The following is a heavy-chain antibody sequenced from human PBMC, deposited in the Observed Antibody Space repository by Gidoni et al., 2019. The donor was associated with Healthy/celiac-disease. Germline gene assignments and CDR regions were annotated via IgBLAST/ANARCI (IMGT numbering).Heavy chain of an antibody. J-gene: IGHJ5*02. V-gene: IGHV4-39*01. CDR3: ARQPIQVNWFDP. CDR1: GGSISSSSYY. Sequence: QLQLQESGPGLVKPSETLSLTCTVSGGSISSSSYYWGWIRQPPGKGLEWLGSIYYSGSTYYNPSLKSRVTISVDTSKNQFSLKLSSVTAADTAVYYCARQPIQVNWFDPWGQGTLVTVSS. CDR2: IYYSGST.